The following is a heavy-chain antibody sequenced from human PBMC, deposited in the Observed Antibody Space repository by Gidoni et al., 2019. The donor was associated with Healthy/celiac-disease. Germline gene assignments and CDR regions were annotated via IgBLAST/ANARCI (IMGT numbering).Heavy chain of an antibody. Sequence: EVQLVESGGGLVQPGRSLRLSCAASGFTFDDYAMHWGRQAPGKGLEWVSGISWNSGSIGYADSVKGRFTISRDNAKNSLYLQMNSLRAEDTALYYCAKDIFGSGDWYFDLWGRGTLVTVSS. J-gene: IGHJ2*01. CDR3: AKDIFGSGDWYFDL. V-gene: IGHV3-9*01. CDR2: ISWNSGSI. CDR1: GFTFDDYA. D-gene: IGHD6-19*01.